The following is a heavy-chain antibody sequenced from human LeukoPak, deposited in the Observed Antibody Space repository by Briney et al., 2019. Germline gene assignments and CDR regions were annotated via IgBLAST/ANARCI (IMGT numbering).Heavy chain of an antibody. CDR1: GFTFSSYA. D-gene: IGHD6-13*01. Sequence: GGSLRLSCVASGFTFSSYAMTWVRQAPGKGLEWVSAISGSGGNTYYADSVKGRFTISRDNSINTLYLQMNSLRAEDTALYYCAKALGAAAWNFDYWGQGTLVTVSS. CDR2: ISGSGGNT. CDR3: AKALGAAAWNFDY. J-gene: IGHJ4*02. V-gene: IGHV3-23*01.